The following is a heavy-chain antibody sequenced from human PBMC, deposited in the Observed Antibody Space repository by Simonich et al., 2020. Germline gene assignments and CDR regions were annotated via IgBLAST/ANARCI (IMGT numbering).Heavy chain of an antibody. J-gene: IGHJ5*02. CDR2: INHSGST. D-gene: IGHD3-9*01. V-gene: IGHV4-34*01. CDR1: GGSFSGYY. CDR3: ARCGLVNYDILTGYHNWFDP. Sequence: QVQLQQWGAGLLKPSETLSLTCAVYGGSFSGYYWSWIRQPPGKGCEWIGEINHSGSTNYHPSRKSSVTSSVNPSKNQFSLKLSSVTAEEPAVYYCARCGLVNYDILTGYHNWFDPWGQGTLVTVSS.